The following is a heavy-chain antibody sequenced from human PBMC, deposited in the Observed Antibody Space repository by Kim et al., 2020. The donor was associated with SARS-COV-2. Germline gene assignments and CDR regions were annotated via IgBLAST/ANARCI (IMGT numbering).Heavy chain of an antibody. V-gene: IGHV3-23*01. Sequence: GGSLRLSCAASGFTFSSYAMSWVRQAPGKGLEWVSAISGSGGSTYYADSVKGRFTISRDNSKNTLYLQMNSLRAEDTAVYYCAKDSVRVVRGVTYYGMDVWGQGTTVTVSS. CDR3: AKDSVRVVRGVTYYGMDV. D-gene: IGHD3-10*01. CDR1: GFTFSSYA. CDR2: ISGSGGST. J-gene: IGHJ6*02.